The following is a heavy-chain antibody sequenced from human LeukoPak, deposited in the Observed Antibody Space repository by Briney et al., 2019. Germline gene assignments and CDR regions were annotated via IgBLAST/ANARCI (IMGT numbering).Heavy chain of an antibody. Sequence: GASVKVYCKVSGYTLTELSMHWVRQAPGKGLEWMGGFDPEDGETIYAQKFQGRVTMTEDTSTDTAYMELSSLRSEDTAVYYCATDPKAKGSWVYWGQGTLVTVSS. CDR1: GYTLTELS. J-gene: IGHJ4*02. CDR2: FDPEDGET. D-gene: IGHD7-27*01. CDR3: ATDPKAKGSWVY. V-gene: IGHV1-24*01.